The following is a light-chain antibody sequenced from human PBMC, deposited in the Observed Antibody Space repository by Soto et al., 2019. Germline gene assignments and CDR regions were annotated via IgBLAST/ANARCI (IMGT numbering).Light chain of an antibody. CDR3: CSFADNANVL. CDR2: GVT. J-gene: IGLJ2*01. V-gene: IGLV2-14*01. CDR1: SSDVGAYNY. Sequence: QSALTQPASVSGSPGQSITISCTGTSSDVGAYNYVSWYQQHPGKAPKLMIYGVTQRPSGVSNRFSGSKSGDTASLTISGLLAEDEADYYCCSFADNANVLFGGGTKLTVL.